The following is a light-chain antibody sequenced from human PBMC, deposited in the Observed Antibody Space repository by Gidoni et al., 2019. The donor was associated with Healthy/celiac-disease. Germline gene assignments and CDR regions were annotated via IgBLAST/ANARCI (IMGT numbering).Light chain of an antibody. CDR2: DAS. CDR1: QSVSSY. Sequence: EIVFRHSPATLSLSPGERATLSCRASQSVSSYLAWYQQKPGQAPRLLIYDASNRATGIPARFSGSGSGTDFTLTISSLEPEDFAVYYCQQRSNWPWTFGQGTKVEIK. J-gene: IGKJ1*01. V-gene: IGKV3-11*01. CDR3: QQRSNWPWT.